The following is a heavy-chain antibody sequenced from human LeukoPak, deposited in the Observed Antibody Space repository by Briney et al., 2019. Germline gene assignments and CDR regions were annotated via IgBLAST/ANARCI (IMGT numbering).Heavy chain of an antibody. CDR2: INSDGSST. D-gene: IGHD6-13*01. V-gene: IGHV3-74*01. J-gene: IGHJ5*02. CDR1: GFTFSSSG. CDR3: AREDYSSSWYNWFDP. Sequence: GGSLRLSCAASGFTFSSSGMHWVRQAPGKGLVWVSRINSDGSSTSYADSVKGRFTISRDNAKNTLYLQMNSLRAEDTAVYYCAREDYSSSWYNWFDPWGQGTLVTVSS.